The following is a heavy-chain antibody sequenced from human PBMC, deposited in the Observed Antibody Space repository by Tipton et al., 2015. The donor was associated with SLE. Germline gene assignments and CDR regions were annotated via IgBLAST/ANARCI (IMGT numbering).Heavy chain of an antibody. V-gene: IGHV4-31*03. CDR2: IHYFGTA. D-gene: IGHD3-10*01. CDR3: ARVINLAGVTSPLNYFDS. CDR1: GGSISSDDSY. J-gene: IGHJ4*02. Sequence: TLSLICTVSGGSISSDDSYWSWIRQHPEKGLEWIGYIHYFGTAYYNPSLSSRATLSVDRSKNQFSLRLTSATAADSAVYFCARVINLAGVTSPLNYFDSWGQGTLVTVSS.